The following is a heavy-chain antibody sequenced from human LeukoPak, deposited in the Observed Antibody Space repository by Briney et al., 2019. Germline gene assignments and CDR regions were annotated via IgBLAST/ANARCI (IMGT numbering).Heavy chain of an antibody. CDR2: ISYDGSNK. J-gene: IGHJ4*02. D-gene: IGHD6-19*01. CDR3: ARDRGSGSPPDY. V-gene: IGHV3-30-3*01. CDR1: GFTFSSYA. Sequence: QPGGSLRLSCAASGFTFSSYAMHWVRQAPGKGLEWVAVISYDGSNKYYADSVKGRFTISRDNSKNTLYLQMNSLRAEDTAVYYCARDRGSGSPPDYWGQGTLVTVSS.